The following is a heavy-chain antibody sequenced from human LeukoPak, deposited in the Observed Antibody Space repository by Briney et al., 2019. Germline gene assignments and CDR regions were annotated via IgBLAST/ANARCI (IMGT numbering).Heavy chain of an antibody. CDR3: AKDHGPPTIFPDY. CDR1: GFTFSSYG. Sequence: GGSLRLSCAASGFTFSSYGMHWVRQAPGKGLEWVAVISYDGSNKYYADSVKGRFTISRDNSKNSLYLQMNSLRAEDTAVYYCAKDHGPPTIFPDYWGQGTLVTVSS. D-gene: IGHD3-9*01. CDR2: ISYDGSNK. J-gene: IGHJ4*02. V-gene: IGHV3-30*18.